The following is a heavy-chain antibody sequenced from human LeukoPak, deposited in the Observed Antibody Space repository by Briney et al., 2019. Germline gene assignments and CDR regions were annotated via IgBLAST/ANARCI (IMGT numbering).Heavy chain of an antibody. CDR1: GFTFSSYW. V-gene: IGHV3-7*01. CDR2: IKQDGSEK. CDR3: ARGYCSSTSCYPDAYYYYYVDV. D-gene: IGHD2-2*01. J-gene: IGHJ6*03. Sequence: GGSLRLSCAASGFTFSSYWMSWVRQAPGKGLEWVANIKQDGSEKYYVDSVKGRFTISRDNAKNSLYLQMNSLRAEDTAVYYCARGYCSSTSCYPDAYYYYYVDVWGKGTTVTVSS.